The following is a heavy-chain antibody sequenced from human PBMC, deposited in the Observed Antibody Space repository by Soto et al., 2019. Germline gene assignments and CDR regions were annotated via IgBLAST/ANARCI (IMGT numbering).Heavy chain of an antibody. V-gene: IGHV5-10-1*01. CDR2: IDPSDSYT. J-gene: IGHJ6*02. CDR1: GYSFTSYW. CDR3: ARRIVVVPATTYYYGMDV. D-gene: IGHD2-2*01. Sequence: GESLKISCKGSGYSFTSYWISWVRQMPGKGLGWMGRIDPSDSYTNYSPSFQGHVTISADKSISTAYLQWSSLKASDTAMYYCARRIVVVPATTYYYGMDVWGQGTTVTVSS.